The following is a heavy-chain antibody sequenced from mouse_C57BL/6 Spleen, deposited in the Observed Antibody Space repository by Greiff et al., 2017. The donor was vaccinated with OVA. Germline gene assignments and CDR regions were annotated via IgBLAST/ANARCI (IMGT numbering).Heavy chain of an antibody. Sequence: VQLQQSGAELVRPGASVTLSCKASGYTFTDYEMHWVKQTPVHGLEWIGAIDPETGGTAYNQKFKGKAILTADKSSSTAYMELRSLTSEDSAVYYCTRRETGTVGYFDVWGTGTTVTVSS. V-gene: IGHV1-15*01. D-gene: IGHD4-1*01. J-gene: IGHJ1*03. CDR1: GYTFTDYE. CDR3: TRRETGTVGYFDV. CDR2: IDPETGGT.